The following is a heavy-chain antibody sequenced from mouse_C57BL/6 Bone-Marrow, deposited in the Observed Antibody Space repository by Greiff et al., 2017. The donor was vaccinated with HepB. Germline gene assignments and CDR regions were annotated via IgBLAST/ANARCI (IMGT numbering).Heavy chain of an antibody. CDR2: IDPNSGGT. V-gene: IGHV1-72*01. D-gene: IGHD1-1*01. Sequence: QVQLQQPGAELVKPGASVKLSCKASGYTFTSYWMHWVKQRPGRGLEWVGRIDPNSGGTKYNEKFKSKATLTVDKPSSTAYIQLSSLTSEDSAVYYCARRDYYGSSYWYFDVWGTGTTVTVSS. J-gene: IGHJ1*03. CDR3: ARRDYYGSSYWYFDV. CDR1: GYTFTSYW.